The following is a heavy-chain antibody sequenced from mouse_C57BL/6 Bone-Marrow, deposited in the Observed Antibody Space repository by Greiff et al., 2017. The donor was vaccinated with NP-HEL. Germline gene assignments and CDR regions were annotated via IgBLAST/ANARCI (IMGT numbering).Heavy chain of an antibody. V-gene: IGHV3-8*01. J-gene: IGHJ1*03. Sequence: DVHLVESGPGLAKPSQTLSLTCSVTGYSITSDYWNWIRKFPGHNLEYMGYISYSGSTYYNPSLKSRISITRDTSKNQYYLQLNSVTTEDTATYYCARSQDWYFDVWGTGTTVTVSS. CDR1: GYSITSDY. CDR3: ARSQDWYFDV. CDR2: ISYSGST.